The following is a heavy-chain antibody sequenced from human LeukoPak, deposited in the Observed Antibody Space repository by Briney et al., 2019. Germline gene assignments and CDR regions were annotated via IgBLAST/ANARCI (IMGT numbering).Heavy chain of an antibody. Sequence: GRSLRLSCAASGFTFSNYGMHWVRQAPGKGLEWVAVIWYDGSNKYYADSVKGRFTISRDNSKNTLYLQMNSLRAEDTAVYYCARVRLNYDSSGYLSRYFDYWGQGTLVTVSS. J-gene: IGHJ4*02. CDR1: GFTFSNYG. CDR3: ARVRLNYDSSGYLSRYFDY. CDR2: IWYDGSNK. V-gene: IGHV3-33*01. D-gene: IGHD3-22*01.